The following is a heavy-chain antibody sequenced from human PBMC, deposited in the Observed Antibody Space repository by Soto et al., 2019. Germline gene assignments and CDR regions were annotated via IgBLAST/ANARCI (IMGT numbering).Heavy chain of an antibody. CDR3: ARGGTMVRGVTHFDY. CDR2: IIPIFGTA. V-gene: IGHV1-69*01. J-gene: IGHJ4*02. CDR1: GGTFSSYA. D-gene: IGHD3-10*01. Sequence: QVQLVQSGAEVKKPGSSVKVSCKASGGTFSSYAISWVRQAPGQGLEWMGGIIPIFGTANYAQKFQGRVTITAGESTRTGYMELSSLRSEDTAVYYCARGGTMVRGVTHFDYWGQGTLVTVSS.